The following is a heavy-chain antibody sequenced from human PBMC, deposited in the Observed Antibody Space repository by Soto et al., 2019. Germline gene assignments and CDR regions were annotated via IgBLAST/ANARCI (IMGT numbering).Heavy chain of an antibody. V-gene: IGHV3-30*18. CDR1: GFTFSSYG. D-gene: IGHD3-10*01. J-gene: IGHJ4*02. CDR3: ANSDGSGSYPLDY. Sequence: QVQLVESGGGVVQPGRSLRLSCAASGFTFSSYGMHWVRQAPGKGLEWVAVISYDGSNKYYADSVKGRFTISRDNSKNTLYLQMNSLGAEDTAVYYCANSDGSGSYPLDYWGQGTLVTVSS. CDR2: ISYDGSNK.